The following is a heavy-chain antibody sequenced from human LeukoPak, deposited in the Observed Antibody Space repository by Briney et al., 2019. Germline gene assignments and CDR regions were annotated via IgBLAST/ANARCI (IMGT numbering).Heavy chain of an antibody. CDR2: INSDGTST. J-gene: IGHJ6*02. Sequence: PGGSLRLSCAAFGITLSSYWIHWVRQAPGKGPVWVSRINSDGTSTTYADPVKGRFTISRDSAKNTVYLQMNSLRAEDTAVYYCVRGGGADRPYGLDVWGQGTTVTVSS. CDR1: GITLSSYW. CDR3: VRGGGADRPYGLDV. V-gene: IGHV3-74*01. D-gene: IGHD6-6*01.